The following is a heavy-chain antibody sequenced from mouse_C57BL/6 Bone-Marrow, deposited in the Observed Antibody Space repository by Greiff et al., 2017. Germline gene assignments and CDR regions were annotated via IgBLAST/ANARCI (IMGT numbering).Heavy chain of an antibody. CDR3: ARGRYARYPHYYAMDY. CDR2: IYPRSGNT. V-gene: IGHV1-81*01. Sequence: QVQLQQSGAELARPGASVKLSCKASGYTFTSYGISWVKQRTGQGLEWIGEIYPRSGNTYYNEKFKGKATLTADKSSSTAYMELRSLTSEDSAVYFCARGRYARYPHYYAMDYWGQGTSVTVSS. CDR1: GYTFTSYG. D-gene: IGHD2-14*01. J-gene: IGHJ4*01.